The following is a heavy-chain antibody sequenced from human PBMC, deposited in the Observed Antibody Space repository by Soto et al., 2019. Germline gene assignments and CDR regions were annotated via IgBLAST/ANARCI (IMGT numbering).Heavy chain of an antibody. CDR3: ARDRSSGWYLVWDYYGMDV. Sequence: ASVKVSCKASGYTFTSYYMHWVRQAPGQGLDCMGIINPSGGSTSYAQKFQGRVTMTRDTSTSTVYMELSSLRSEDTAVYYCARDRSSGWYLVWDYYGMDVWGQGTTVTVSS. V-gene: IGHV1-46*01. J-gene: IGHJ6*02. CDR1: GYTFTSYY. D-gene: IGHD6-19*01. CDR2: INPSGGST.